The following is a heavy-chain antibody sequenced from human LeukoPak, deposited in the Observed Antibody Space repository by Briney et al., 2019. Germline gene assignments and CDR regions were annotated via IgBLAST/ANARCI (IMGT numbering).Heavy chain of an antibody. Sequence: SETLSLTCTVSGGSISSSSYYWGWIRQPPGKGLEWIGSIYYSGSTYYNPSLKSRVTISVDTSKNQFSLKLSSVTAADTAVYYCARGLGRGYSGSWYIDYWGQGTLVTVSS. CDR3: ARGLGRGYSGSWYIDY. CDR1: GGSISSSSYY. J-gene: IGHJ4*02. CDR2: IYYSGST. D-gene: IGHD6-13*01. V-gene: IGHV4-39*07.